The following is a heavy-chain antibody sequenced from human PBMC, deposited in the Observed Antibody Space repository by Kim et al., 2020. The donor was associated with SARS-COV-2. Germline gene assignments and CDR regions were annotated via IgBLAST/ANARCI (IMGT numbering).Heavy chain of an antibody. D-gene: IGHD3-22*01. J-gene: IGHJ4*02. CDR2: ISYDGSNK. V-gene: IGHV3-30*03. CDR3: NMIVVVKGVDY. CDR1: GFTFSSYG. Sequence: GGSLRLSCAASGFTFSSYGMHWVRQAPGKGLEWVAVISYDGSNKYYADSVKGRFTISRDNSKNTLYLQMNSLRAEDTAVYYCNMIVVVKGVDYWGQGTL.